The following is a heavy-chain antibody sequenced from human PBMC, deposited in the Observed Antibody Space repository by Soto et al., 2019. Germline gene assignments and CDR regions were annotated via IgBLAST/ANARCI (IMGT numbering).Heavy chain of an antibody. J-gene: IGHJ6*02. CDR3: VKDMGQAAVGIRYPYGLDV. V-gene: IGHV3-64D*06. D-gene: IGHD6-13*01. Sequence: GGSLRLSCSGSGFTVSSFGMHWVRQAPGKGLEHVSTLGSNGIGTYYADSVKGRFTFSRDTSKNTLYLQMSSLRTEDTAVYYCVKDMGQAAVGIRYPYGLDVWGLGTTVPVSS. CDR2: LGSNGIGT. CDR1: GFTVSSFG.